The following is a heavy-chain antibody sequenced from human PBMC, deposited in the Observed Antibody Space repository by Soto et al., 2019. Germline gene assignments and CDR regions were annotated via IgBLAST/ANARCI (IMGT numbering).Heavy chain of an antibody. CDR3: ARDSLYYDILTGYYEGGHYYGMDV. V-gene: IGHV4-38-2*02. CDR1: GYSISSGYY. CDR2: IYHSGST. D-gene: IGHD3-9*01. J-gene: IGHJ6*02. Sequence: QVQLQESGPGLVKPSETLSLTCAVSGYSISSGYYWGWIRQPPGKGLEWIGSIYHSGSTYYNPSLKSRVTISVDTSKNQFSLKLSSVTAADTAVYYCARDSLYYDILTGYYEGGHYYGMDVWGQGTTVTVSS.